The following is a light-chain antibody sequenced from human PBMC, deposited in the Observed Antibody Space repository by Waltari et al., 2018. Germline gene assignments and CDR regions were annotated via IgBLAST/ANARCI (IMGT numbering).Light chain of an antibody. Sequence: IVVTQSPDSLAVSLGERATINCKSSQSLLHTNNKNYLAWYQQRPGQPPKLLIYWASTRESGVPGRFSGSGSGTDFTLTISGLQAEDVAVYYCQQFNNWPQTFGGGTQVEIK. CDR1: QSLLHTNNKNY. CDR3: QQFNNWPQT. J-gene: IGKJ4*01. CDR2: WAS. V-gene: IGKV4-1*01.